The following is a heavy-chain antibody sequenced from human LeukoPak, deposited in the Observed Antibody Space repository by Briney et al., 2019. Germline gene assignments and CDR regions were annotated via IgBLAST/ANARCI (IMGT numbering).Heavy chain of an antibody. CDR2: ISSDGSRV. CDR1: GFTFSDYW. J-gene: IGHJ5*02. CDR3: ARDLFGVANKDFDP. V-gene: IGHV3-74*01. Sequence: PGGSLTLSCAASGFTFSDYWMHWVRQAPGKGLVWVSRISSDGSRVTYADSVKGRFTISRHNSKNTLYLQVNSLRAEDTAVYYCARDLFGVANKDFDPWGQGTLVTVSS. D-gene: IGHD3-3*01.